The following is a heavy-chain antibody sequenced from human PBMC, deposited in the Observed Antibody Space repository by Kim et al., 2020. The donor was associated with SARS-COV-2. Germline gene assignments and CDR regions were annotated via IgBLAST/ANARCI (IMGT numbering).Heavy chain of an antibody. J-gene: IGHJ6*02. V-gene: IGHV3-30*18. D-gene: IGHD6-19*01. CDR1: GFTFSNYG. Sequence: GGSLRLSCAASGFTFSNYGMHWIRQAPGKGLEWVAVVSYDGTKKDFADSVKGRFTVSRDNSRDTLYLQINSLRPEDTAVYYCAKPSLAGLYYYYGLDVWGQGTTVTVSS. CDR2: VSYDGTKK. CDR3: AKPSLAGLYYYYGLDV.